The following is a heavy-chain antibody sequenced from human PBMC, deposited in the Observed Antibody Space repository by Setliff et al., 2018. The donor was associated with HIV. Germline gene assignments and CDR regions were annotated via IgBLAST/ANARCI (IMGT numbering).Heavy chain of an antibody. CDR3: ARGGRSLAAQTWFDP. CDR1: GGSLSGYH. Sequence: SETLSLTCAVYGGSLSGYHWSWIRQSPEKGLEWIGEINHSGSTNYNPSPKSRVTMSVDTSKNQFSLKLSSVTAADTAVYYCARGGRSLAAQTWFDPWGQGTLVTVSS. CDR2: INHSGST. V-gene: IGHV4-34*01. J-gene: IGHJ5*02. D-gene: IGHD6-6*01.